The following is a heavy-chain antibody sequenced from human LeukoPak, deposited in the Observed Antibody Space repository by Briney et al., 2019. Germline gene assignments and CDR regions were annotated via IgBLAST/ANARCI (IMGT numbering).Heavy chain of an antibody. CDR1: GYTFIGYY. CDR3: ARVGRQDWYYYGMDV. CDR2: IDPNSGGS. Sequence: ASVKVSCKASGYTFIGYYMHWVRQAPGQGLEWMGWIDPNSGGSNFAQKFQGRVTMTRDTSINTAYMELSRLRSDDTAVYYCARVGRQDWYYYGMDVRGQGTTVAVSS. V-gene: IGHV1-2*02. D-gene: IGHD3/OR15-3a*01. J-gene: IGHJ6*02.